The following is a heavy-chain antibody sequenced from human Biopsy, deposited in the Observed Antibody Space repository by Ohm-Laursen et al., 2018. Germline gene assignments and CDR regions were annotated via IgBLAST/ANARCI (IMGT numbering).Heavy chain of an antibody. D-gene: IGHD3-22*01. Sequence: SETLSLTCAVSGGSINNVNYYWTWIRQPPGKGLEWIGDIFYSGGTNYNQSLKSRLIISIDTSKSQFSLNLSSVTPADTAIYYCARDRGYYSDRTVPGYFDLWGRGTLVTVSS. CDR1: GGSINNVNYY. V-gene: IGHV4-61*01. CDR3: ARDRGYYSDRTVPGYFDL. J-gene: IGHJ2*01. CDR2: IFYSGGT.